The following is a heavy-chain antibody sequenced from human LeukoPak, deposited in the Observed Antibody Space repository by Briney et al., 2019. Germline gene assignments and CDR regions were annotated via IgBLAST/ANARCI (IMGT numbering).Heavy chain of an antibody. Sequence: SETLSLTCAVYGGSFSGYYWSWIRQPPGKGLEWIGEINHSGSTNYNPSLKSRVTISVDTSKNQFSLKLSSVTAADTAVYYCARRVAYSSSWYRYFDYWGQGTLVTVSS. CDR3: ARRVAYSSSWYRYFDY. CDR1: GGSFSGYY. CDR2: INHSGST. J-gene: IGHJ4*02. V-gene: IGHV4-34*01. D-gene: IGHD6-13*01.